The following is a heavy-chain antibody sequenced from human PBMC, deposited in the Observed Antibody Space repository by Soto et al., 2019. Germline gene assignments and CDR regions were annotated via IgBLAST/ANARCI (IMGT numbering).Heavy chain of an antibody. CDR2: INHSGST. CDR1: CGSFSGYY. CDR3: ARGGTYYDFWSGYKKPKNWFDP. Sequence: SETLSLTCAVYCGSFSGYYWSWIRQPPGKGLEWIGEINHSGSTNYNPSLKSRVTISVDTSKNQFSLKLSSVTAADTAVYYCARGGTYYDFWSGYKKPKNWFDPWGQGTLVTVSS. D-gene: IGHD3-3*01. V-gene: IGHV4-34*01. J-gene: IGHJ5*02.